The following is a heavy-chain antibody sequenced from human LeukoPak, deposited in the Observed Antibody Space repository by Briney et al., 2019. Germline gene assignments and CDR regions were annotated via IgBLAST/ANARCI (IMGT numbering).Heavy chain of an antibody. J-gene: IGHJ4*02. V-gene: IGHV3-23*01. CDR1: GFTFSTYG. Sequence: PGGSLRLSCAASGFTFSTYGMSWVRQAPGKGLEWVSAIGRTGGTYYSDSVKGRFTISRDNSRNTLYLQMDNLRAEDTAVYYCAKRDTIGSYYFDYWGQGTLVTVSS. CDR2: IGRTGGT. CDR3: AKRDTIGSYYFDY. D-gene: IGHD6-19*01.